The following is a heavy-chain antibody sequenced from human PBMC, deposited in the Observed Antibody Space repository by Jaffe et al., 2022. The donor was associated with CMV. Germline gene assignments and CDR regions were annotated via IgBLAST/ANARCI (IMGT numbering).Heavy chain of an antibody. D-gene: IGHD6-19*01. V-gene: IGHV1-46*01. CDR1: GYTFTSYY. J-gene: IGHJ4*02. CDR2: INPSGGST. CDR3: ARVRGSTRYSSGWLLFDY. Sequence: QVQLVQSGAEVKKPGASVKVSCKASGYTFTSYYMHWVRQAPGQGLEWMGIINPSGGSTSYAQKFQGRVTMTRDTSTSTVYMELSSLRSEDTAVYYCARVRGSTRYSSGWLLFDYWGQGTLVTVSS.